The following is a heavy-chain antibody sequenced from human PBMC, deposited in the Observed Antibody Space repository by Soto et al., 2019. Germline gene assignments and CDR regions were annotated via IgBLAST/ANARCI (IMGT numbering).Heavy chain of an antibody. CDR2: IYHSGST. Sequence: PSETLSLTCAVSGGSISSGGYSWSWIRQPPGKGLEWIGYIYHSGSTYYNPSLKSRVTISVDRSKNQFPLKLSSVTAADTAVYYCARACLVAARRTSYMDVWGKGTTVTVSS. CDR1: GGSISSGGYS. D-gene: IGHD6-6*01. CDR3: ARACLVAARRTSYMDV. V-gene: IGHV4-30-2*01. J-gene: IGHJ6*03.